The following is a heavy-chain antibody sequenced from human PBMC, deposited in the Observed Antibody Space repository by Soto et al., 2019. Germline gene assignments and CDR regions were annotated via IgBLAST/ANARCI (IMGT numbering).Heavy chain of an antibody. CDR3: AGSSGWYGGKSFDY. D-gene: IGHD6-19*01. J-gene: IGHJ4*02. V-gene: IGHV4-59*01. CDR1: GGSISSYY. CDR2: IYYSGST. Sequence: PSETLSLTCTVSGGSISSYYWSWIRQPPGKGLEWIGYIYYSGSTNYSPSLKSRVTISVDTSKNQFSLKLSSVTAADTAVYYCAGSSGWYGGKSFDYWGQGTLGSVSS.